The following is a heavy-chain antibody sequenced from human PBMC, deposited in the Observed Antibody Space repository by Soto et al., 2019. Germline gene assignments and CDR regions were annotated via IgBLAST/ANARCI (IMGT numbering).Heavy chain of an antibody. CDR1: GYSFTSYW. Sequence: GESLKISCKGSGYSFTSYWISWVRQMPGKGLEWMGRIDPSDSYTNYSPSFQGHVTISADKSISTAYLQWSSLKASDTAMYYCASHPVAGLRYYGMDVWGQGTTVTVSS. V-gene: IGHV5-10-1*01. CDR3: ASHPVAGLRYYGMDV. CDR2: IDPSDSYT. J-gene: IGHJ6*02. D-gene: IGHD4-17*01.